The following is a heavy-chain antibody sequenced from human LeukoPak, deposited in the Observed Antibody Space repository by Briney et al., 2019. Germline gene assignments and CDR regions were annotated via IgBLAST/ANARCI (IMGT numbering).Heavy chain of an antibody. CDR2: ISSSSSTI. CDR3: AARGFDTDDIVVVPAPDY. V-gene: IGHV3-48*01. Sequence: GGSLRLSCAASAFIFSSYGMHWVRQAPGKGLEWVSYISSSSSTIYYADSVKGRFTISRDNAKNSLYLQMNSLRAEDTAVYHCAARGFDTDDIVVVPAPDYWGQGTLVTVSS. CDR1: AFIFSSYG. D-gene: IGHD2-2*01. J-gene: IGHJ4*02.